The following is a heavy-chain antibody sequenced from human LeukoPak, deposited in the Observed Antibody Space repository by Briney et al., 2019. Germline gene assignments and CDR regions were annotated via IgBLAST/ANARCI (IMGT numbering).Heavy chain of an antibody. CDR1: GFTFDDYA. CDR3: AKAMKVGGNLPFFDY. J-gene: IGHJ4*02. D-gene: IGHD1-26*01. Sequence: PGGSLRLSCVASGFTFDDYAMHWVRQAPGKGLEWVSGISWNSGSIGYADSVKGRFTISRDNAKNSLYLHMNSLRAEDTAFYYCAKAMKVGGNLPFFDYWGQGTLVTVSS. V-gene: IGHV3-9*01. CDR2: ISWNSGSI.